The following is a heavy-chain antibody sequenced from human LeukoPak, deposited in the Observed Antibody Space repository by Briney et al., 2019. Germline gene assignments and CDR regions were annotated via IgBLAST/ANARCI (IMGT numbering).Heavy chain of an antibody. CDR1: GGSFSGYY. J-gene: IGHJ4*02. CDR3: ARSYLGRTLFDY. CDR2: INHSGST. V-gene: IGHV4-34*01. Sequence: SETLSLTCAVYGGSFSGYYWSGIRQPPGKGLEWIGEINHSGSTNYNPSLKSRVTISVDTSKNQFSLKLSSVTAADTAVYYCARSYLGRTLFDYWGQGTLVTVSS. D-gene: IGHD3-16*01.